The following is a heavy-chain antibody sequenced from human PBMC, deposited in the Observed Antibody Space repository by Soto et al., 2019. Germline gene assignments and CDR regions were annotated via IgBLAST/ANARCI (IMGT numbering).Heavy chain of an antibody. V-gene: IGHV3-30*18. CDR1: GFTFSSYG. J-gene: IGHJ4*02. CDR3: AKDRYDGSGSHLCLDY. CDR2: ISYDGSNK. D-gene: IGHD3-10*01. Sequence: QVQLVESGGGVVQPGMSLRLSCAASGFTFSSYGMHWVRQAPGKGMEWVAVISYDGSNKYYADSVKGRFTISRDNSKNTLYLQMNSLRSEDTAVYYCAKDRYDGSGSHLCLDYWGQGTLVTVSS.